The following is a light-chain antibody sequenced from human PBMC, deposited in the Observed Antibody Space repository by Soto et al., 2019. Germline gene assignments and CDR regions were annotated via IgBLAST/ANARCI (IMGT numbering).Light chain of an antibody. CDR3: QEIDSYPPT. J-gene: IGKJ5*01. V-gene: IGKV1-9*01. CDR2: YVS. CDR1: QDVNSH. Sequence: DIPLTQSPTFLSAAVGDTITITCRASQDVNSHLAWYQQTPGRAPKLLISYVSTLQSGVPSRFSGSGSRTDFTLTISSLQPEDFATYCCQEIDSYPPTFGQGTRREIK.